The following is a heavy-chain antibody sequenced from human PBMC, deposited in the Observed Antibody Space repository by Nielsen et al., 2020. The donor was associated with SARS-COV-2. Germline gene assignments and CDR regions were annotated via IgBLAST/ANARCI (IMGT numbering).Heavy chain of an antibody. CDR3: TSRGDYGDYGELGYYYYYGMDV. V-gene: IGHV4-34*01. D-gene: IGHD4-17*01. J-gene: IGHJ6*02. CDR2: INHSGST. Sequence: RQAPGKGLEWIGEINHSGSTNYNPSLKSRVTISVDTSKNQFSLKLSSVTAADTAVYYCTSRGDYGDYGELGYYYYYGMDVWGQGTTVTVSS.